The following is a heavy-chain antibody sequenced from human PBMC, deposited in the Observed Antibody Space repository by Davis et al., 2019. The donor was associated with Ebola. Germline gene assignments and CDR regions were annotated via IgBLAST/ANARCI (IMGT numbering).Heavy chain of an antibody. CDR1: GYRFTSYY. CDR2: INPITGGT. V-gene: IGHV1-46*01. CDR3: AREGGRYYDSSGYVFDI. Sequence: ASVTVSCKASGYRFTSYYMHWVRQAPGQGLEWMGIINPITGGTSYAQNFQVRVNMTRDTSKSTVYMELGSLRSEDTAVYYCAREGGRYYDSSGYVFDIWGQGTMVKVSS. D-gene: IGHD3-22*01. J-gene: IGHJ3*02.